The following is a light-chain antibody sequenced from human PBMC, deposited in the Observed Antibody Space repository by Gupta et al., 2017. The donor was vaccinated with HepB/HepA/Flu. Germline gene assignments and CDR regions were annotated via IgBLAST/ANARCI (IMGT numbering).Light chain of an antibody. J-gene: IGKJ1*01. V-gene: IGKV1-39*01. Sequence: DIQMTQTPSSPSASVGDRVTIACRASQGISNYLNWYQQKPGKAPNLLIYAASTLQSGVPSRFSGSRSGTDFTLTISRLQPEDFATYYCHQCNSTPETFGQGTKVEIK. CDR2: AAS. CDR1: QGISNY. CDR3: HQCNSTPET.